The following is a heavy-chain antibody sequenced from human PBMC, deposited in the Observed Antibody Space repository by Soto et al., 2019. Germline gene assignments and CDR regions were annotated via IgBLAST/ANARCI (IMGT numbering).Heavy chain of an antibody. D-gene: IGHD6-13*01. CDR3: ARAHVEQLVVYGYPTYYFDY. CDR1: GFTFSSYS. CDR2: ISSSSSTI. V-gene: IGHV3-48*02. J-gene: IGHJ4*02. Sequence: GGSLRLSCAASGFTFSSYSMNWVRQAPGKGLEWVSYISSSSSTIYYADSVKGRFTISRDNAKNSLYLQMNSLRDEDTAVYYCARAHVEQLVVYGYPTYYFDYWGQGTLVTVSS.